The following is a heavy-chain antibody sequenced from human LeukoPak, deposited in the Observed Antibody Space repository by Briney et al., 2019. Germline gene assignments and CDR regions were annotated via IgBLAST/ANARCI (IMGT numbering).Heavy chain of an antibody. J-gene: IGHJ3*02. V-gene: IGHV1-8*01. CDR3: ARGGHYYDSSGYEAAFDI. Sequence: GASVKVSCKASGYTFTSYDINWVRQATGQGLEWMGWMNPNSGNTGYAQKFQGRVTMTRNTSISTAYMELSSLRSEDTAVYYCARGGHYYDSSGYEAAFDIWGQGTMVTVSS. D-gene: IGHD3-22*01. CDR1: GYTFTSYD. CDR2: MNPNSGNT.